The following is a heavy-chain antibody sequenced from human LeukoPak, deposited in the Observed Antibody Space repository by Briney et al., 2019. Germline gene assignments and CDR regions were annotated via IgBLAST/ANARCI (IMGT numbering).Heavy chain of an antibody. CDR3: ARGPSIWLHQRYFDY. CDR1: GYTFTSYY. Sequence: ASVKVSCKASGYTFTSYYMHWVRQAPGQGLEWMGIINPSGGSTSYAQKFQGRVTMTRDTSTSTVYMELSSLRSEDTAVYYCARGPSIWLHQRYFDYWGQGTLVTISS. V-gene: IGHV1-46*01. J-gene: IGHJ4*02. CDR2: INPSGGST. D-gene: IGHD5-24*01.